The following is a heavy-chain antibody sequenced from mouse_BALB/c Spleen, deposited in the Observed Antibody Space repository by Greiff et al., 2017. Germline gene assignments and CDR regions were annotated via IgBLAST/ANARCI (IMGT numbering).Heavy chain of an antibody. CDR1: GFTFSSYT. J-gene: IGHJ1*01. V-gene: IGHV5-6-4*01. Sequence: DVKLVESGGGLVKPGGSLKLSCAASGFTFSSYTMSWVRQTPEKRLEWVATISSGGSYTYYPDSVKGRFTISRDNAKNTLYLQMSSLKSEDTAMYYCTRGGDGYYFDVWGAGTTVTVSS. CDR3: TRGGDGYYFDV. CDR2: ISSGGSYT. D-gene: IGHD2-3*01.